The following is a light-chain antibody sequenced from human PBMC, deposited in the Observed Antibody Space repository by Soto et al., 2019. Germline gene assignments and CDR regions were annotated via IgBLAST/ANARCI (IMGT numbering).Light chain of an antibody. V-gene: IGKV1-5*01. CDR2: DVS. Sequence: DIQMTQSPSTLSASVGDRLTITFRASQSINNWLAWYQQRPGKAPKLLIYDVSSLQSGVPSRFSGSGSGTEFTLTISSLQPDDFATYYCQHYKMYSPWTFGQATKVDIK. J-gene: IGKJ1*01. CDR1: QSINNW. CDR3: QHYKMYSPWT.